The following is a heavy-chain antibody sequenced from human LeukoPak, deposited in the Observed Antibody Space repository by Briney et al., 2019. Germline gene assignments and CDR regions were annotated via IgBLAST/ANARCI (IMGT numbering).Heavy chain of an antibody. Sequence: SVKVSCKASGGTFSSYAISWVRQAPGQGLEWMGGIIPIFGTANYAQKFQGRVTITADESTSTAYVELSSLRSEDTAVYYCARSQGEGGYSSSWYVDYWGQGTLVTVSS. D-gene: IGHD6-13*01. CDR3: ARSQGEGGYSSSWYVDY. CDR2: IIPIFGTA. V-gene: IGHV1-69*01. J-gene: IGHJ4*02. CDR1: GGTFSSYA.